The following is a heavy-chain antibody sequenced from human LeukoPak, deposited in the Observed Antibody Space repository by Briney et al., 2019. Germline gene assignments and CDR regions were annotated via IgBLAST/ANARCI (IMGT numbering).Heavy chain of an antibody. V-gene: IGHV4-34*01. CDR3: ARDLDSSGYSFDY. Sequence: SETLSLTCAVYGGSFSGYYWSWVRQPPGKGLEWIGEINHSGSTNYNPSLKSRVTISVDTSKNQFSLKLNSVTGADTAVYYCARDLDSSGYSFDYWGQGTLVTVSS. J-gene: IGHJ4*02. CDR1: GGSFSGYY. D-gene: IGHD3-22*01. CDR2: INHSGST.